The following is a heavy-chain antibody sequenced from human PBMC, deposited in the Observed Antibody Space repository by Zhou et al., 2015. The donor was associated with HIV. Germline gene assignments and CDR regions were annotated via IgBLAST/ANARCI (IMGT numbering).Heavy chain of an antibody. J-gene: IGHJ2*01. CDR1: GYNFTDFY. V-gene: IGHV1-8*02. D-gene: IGHD3-22*01. CDR3: ARGRRSYYYDSSGYSRRRGNWYFDL. Sequence: QEQLVQSGADVKKPGASVKVSCRTSGYNFTDFYMHWVRQAPGQGPEWMGWINPNSGNTGYAQKFQGRVTMTRNTSISTAYMELSSLRSEDTAVYYCARGRRSYYYDSSGYSRRRGNWYFDLWGRGTLVTVSS. CDR2: INPNSGNT.